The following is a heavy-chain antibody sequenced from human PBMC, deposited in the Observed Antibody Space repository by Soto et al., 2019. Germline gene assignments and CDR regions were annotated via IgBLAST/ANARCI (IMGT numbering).Heavy chain of an antibody. Sequence: EVQLLESGGGLVQPGGSLRLSCAASGFTFSRYAMSWVRQAPGKGLEWVSDISGSGGSTYYADSVKGRFTISRDNSKNTLYLQMNSLRAEDTAVYYCAKASGWFGEFDYWGQGPLVTVSS. D-gene: IGHD3-10*01. V-gene: IGHV3-23*01. CDR2: ISGSGGST. CDR3: AKASGWFGEFDY. CDR1: GFTFSRYA. J-gene: IGHJ4*02.